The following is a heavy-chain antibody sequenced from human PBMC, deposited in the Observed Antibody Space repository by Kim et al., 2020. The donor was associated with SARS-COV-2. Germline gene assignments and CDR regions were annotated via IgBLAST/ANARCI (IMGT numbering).Heavy chain of an antibody. CDR3: ASSILRYFDWSLYYYYYYGMDV. V-gene: IGHV3-74*01. Sequence: GESLKISCAASGFTFSSYWMHWVRQAPGKGLVWVSRINSDGSSTSYADSVKGRFTISRDNAKNTLYLQMNSLRAEDTAVYYCASSILRYFDWSLYYYYYYGMDVWGQGTTVTVSS. CDR1: GFTFSSYW. J-gene: IGHJ6*02. CDR2: INSDGSST. D-gene: IGHD3-9*01.